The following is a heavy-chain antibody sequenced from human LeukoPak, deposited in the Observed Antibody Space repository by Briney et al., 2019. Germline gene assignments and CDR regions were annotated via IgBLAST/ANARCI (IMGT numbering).Heavy chain of an antibody. D-gene: IGHD2-15*01. CDR3: VKGYCSCGSRPCAFDI. V-gene: IGHV3-64D*06. Sequence: GGSLRLSCSASGFTFSSYAMHWVRQAPGKGLEYVSAISSNGGSTYYADSVKGRFTISRDNSKNTLYLQMSSLRAEDTAVYYCVKGYCSCGSRPCAFDIWGQGTMVTVSS. J-gene: IGHJ3*02. CDR1: GFTFSSYA. CDR2: ISSNGGST.